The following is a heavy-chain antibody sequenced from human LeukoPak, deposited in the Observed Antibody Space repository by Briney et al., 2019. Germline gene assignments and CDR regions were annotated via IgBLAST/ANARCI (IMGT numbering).Heavy chain of an antibody. D-gene: IGHD3-16*01. CDR3: ARDRGGIGDAFDI. Sequence: GASVKVSCKASGGTFSSYTISWVRQAPGQGLEWMGRIIPILGIANYAQKFQGRVTITADKSTSTAYMELSSLRSEDTAVYCCARDRGGIGDAFDIWGQGTMVTVSS. V-gene: IGHV1-69*04. J-gene: IGHJ3*02. CDR1: GGTFSSYT. CDR2: IIPILGIA.